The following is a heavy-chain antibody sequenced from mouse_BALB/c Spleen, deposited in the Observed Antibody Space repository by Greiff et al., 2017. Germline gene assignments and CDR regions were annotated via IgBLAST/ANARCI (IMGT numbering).Heavy chain of an antibody. J-gene: IGHJ4*01. CDR1: GYTFSSYW. Sequence: VKLMESGAELMKPGASVKISCKATGYTFSSYWINWVKQRPGQGLEWIGNIYPSDSYTNYNQKFKDKATLTVDKSSSTAYMQLSSPTSEDSAVYYCARWDYDNYYAMDYWGQGTSVTVSS. V-gene: IGHV1S126*01. D-gene: IGHD2-4*01. CDR2: IYPSDSYT. CDR3: ARWDYDNYYAMDY.